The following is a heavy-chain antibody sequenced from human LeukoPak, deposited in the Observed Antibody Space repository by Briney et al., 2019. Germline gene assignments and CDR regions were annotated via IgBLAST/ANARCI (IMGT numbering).Heavy chain of an antibody. J-gene: IGHJ4*02. CDR3: ARDFSASTVTTPRFDY. CDR2: ISYDGSNK. D-gene: IGHD4-17*01. V-gene: IGHV3-30*03. CDR1: GFTFSSYG. Sequence: GSLRLSCAASGFTFSSYGMHWVRQAPGKGLEWAAVISYDGSNKYYADSVKGRFTISRDNSKNTLYLQMNSLRAEDTAVYYCARDFSASTVTTPRFDYWGQGTLVTVSS.